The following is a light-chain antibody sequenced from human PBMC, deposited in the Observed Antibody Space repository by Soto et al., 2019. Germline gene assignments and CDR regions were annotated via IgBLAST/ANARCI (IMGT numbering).Light chain of an antibody. CDR3: QQYVASPWT. J-gene: IGKJ1*01. V-gene: IGKV3-20*01. Sequence: EVVMTQSPVTLSVSPGERATLSCRASQSVSSSYLAWYQQKPGQAPRLLIYGASTRATGIPDRFSGSGSGTDFTLTISRLEPEDFAVYYCQQYVASPWTFGQGTKVDI. CDR2: GAS. CDR1: QSVSSSY.